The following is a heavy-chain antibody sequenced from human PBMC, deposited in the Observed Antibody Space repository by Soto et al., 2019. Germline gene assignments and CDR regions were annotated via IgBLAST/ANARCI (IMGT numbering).Heavy chain of an antibody. CDR1: GFTFSDFH. Sequence: QPGGSLRLSCAAGGFTFSDFHMTWVRKATGMGLEWVGRSRAKSNGYTTEYSASVKDRFTVARDESKNTLFLQMNSLNIRDSAVYYCVGESFYRLDYWGQRSLVTVSS. CDR3: VGESFYRLDY. D-gene: IGHD3-16*01. V-gene: IGHV3-72*01. J-gene: IGHJ4*02. CDR2: SRAKSNGYTT.